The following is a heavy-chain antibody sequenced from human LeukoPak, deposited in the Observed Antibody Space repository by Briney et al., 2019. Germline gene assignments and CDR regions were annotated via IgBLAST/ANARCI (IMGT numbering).Heavy chain of an antibody. Sequence: PGGSLRLSCAASGFTFSSYAMSWVRQAPGKGLEWVSAISGSGGSTYYADSVKGRFTISRDNSKNTLYLQMNSLRAEDTAVYYCAKDRGPYYGDQEGYFDYWGQGTLVTVSS. CDR2: ISGSGGST. V-gene: IGHV3-23*01. CDR1: GFTFSSYA. CDR3: AKDRGPYYGDQEGYFDY. D-gene: IGHD4-17*01. J-gene: IGHJ4*02.